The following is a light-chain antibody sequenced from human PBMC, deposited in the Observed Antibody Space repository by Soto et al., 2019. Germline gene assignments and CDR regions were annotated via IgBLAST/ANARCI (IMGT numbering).Light chain of an antibody. CDR3: GSYTGSIYV. CDR2: EVT. Sequence: QSVLTQPASVSGSPGQSITISCTGTSGDIGSYNRVSSYQQHPGKAPKLIIYEVTDRPSGVSNRFSGSKSGNTASLTISGLQAEDEADYYCGSYTGSIYVFGTGTKVTVL. V-gene: IGLV2-14*01. CDR1: SGDIGSYNR. J-gene: IGLJ1*01.